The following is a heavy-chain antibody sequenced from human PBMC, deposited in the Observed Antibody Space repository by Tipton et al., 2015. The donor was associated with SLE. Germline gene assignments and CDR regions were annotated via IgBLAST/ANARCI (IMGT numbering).Heavy chain of an antibody. CDR1: GYTFTSYG. J-gene: IGHJ4*02. V-gene: IGHV1-18*01. D-gene: IGHD6-19*01. Sequence: GSEVKKPGASVKVSCKASGYTFTSYGISWVRQAPGQGLEWMGWISAYNGNTNYAQKLQGRVTMTTDTSTSTAYMELRSLRSDDTAVYYCARATCAARYSSGWYDYWGQGTLVTVSS. CDR3: ARATCAARYSSGWYDY. CDR2: ISAYNGNT.